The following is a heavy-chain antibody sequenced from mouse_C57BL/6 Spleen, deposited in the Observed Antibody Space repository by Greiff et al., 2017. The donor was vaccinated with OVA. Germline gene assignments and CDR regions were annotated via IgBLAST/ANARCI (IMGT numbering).Heavy chain of an antibody. D-gene: IGHD2-3*01. V-gene: IGHV1-26*01. J-gene: IGHJ4*01. CDR1: GYTFTDYY. Sequence: EVQLQQSGPELVKPGASVKISCKASGYTFTDYYMNWVKQSHGKSLEWIGDINPNNGGTSYNQKFKGKATLTVDKSSSTAYMELRSLTSEDSAVYYCARPRDGYSLYYAMDYWGQGTSVTVSS. CDR3: ARPRDGYSLYYAMDY. CDR2: INPNNGGT.